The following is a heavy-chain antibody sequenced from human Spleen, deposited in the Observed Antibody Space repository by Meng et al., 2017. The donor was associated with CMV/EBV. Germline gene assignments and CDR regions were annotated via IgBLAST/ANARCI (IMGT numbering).Heavy chain of an antibody. J-gene: IGHJ4*02. D-gene: IGHD6-6*01. V-gene: IGHV1-8*03. CDR3: ASSGSSGTFDY. Sequence: ASVKVSCKASGYTFTSYDINWVRQATGQGLEWMGWINPNSGGTNYAQKFQGRVTITTDESTSTAYMELSSLRSEDTAVYYCASSGSSGTFDYWGQGTLVTVSS. CDR1: GYTFTSYD. CDR2: INPNSGGT.